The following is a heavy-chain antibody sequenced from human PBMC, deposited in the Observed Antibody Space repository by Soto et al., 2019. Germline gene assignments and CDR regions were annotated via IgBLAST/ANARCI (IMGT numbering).Heavy chain of an antibody. Sequence: PSQTLSLTCAISGDSVSSNSAAWNWIRQSPSRGLEWLGRTYYRSKWYNDYAVSVKSRITINPDTSKNQFSLQLNSVTPEDTAVYYCARGYQGYYDILTGYYTTFDYWGQGTLVTSPQ. CDR1: GDSVSSNSAA. D-gene: IGHD3-9*01. J-gene: IGHJ4*02. CDR2: TYYRSKWYN. V-gene: IGHV6-1*01. CDR3: ARGYQGYYDILTGYYTTFDY.